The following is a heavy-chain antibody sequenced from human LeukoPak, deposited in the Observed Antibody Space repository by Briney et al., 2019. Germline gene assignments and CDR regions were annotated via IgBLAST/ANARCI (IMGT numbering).Heavy chain of an antibody. CDR1: GYTFTSYG. CDR2: ISAYNGNT. J-gene: IGHJ4*02. D-gene: IGHD5-18*01. Sequence: ASVTLSCKASGYTFTSYGISWVRQAPGQGLEWMGWISAYNGNTSYAQKLQGRVSMTTDTSTSTAYMELRSLRSDDTAVYYCARVRGYSYGTGFDYWGQGTLVTVSS. CDR3: ARVRGYSYGTGFDY. V-gene: IGHV1-18*01.